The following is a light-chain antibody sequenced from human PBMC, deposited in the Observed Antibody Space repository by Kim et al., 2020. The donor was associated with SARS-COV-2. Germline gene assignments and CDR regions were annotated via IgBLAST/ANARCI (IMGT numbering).Light chain of an antibody. V-gene: IGLV4-60*03. Sequence: SFKLTCTLNRGHISYIIAWHQQQPGKAPRHLMKLEGSGVYNRGSGVPDRFSGSSSGADRYLTISNLQSEDEADYYCETWDTNTRVFGGGTQLTVL. CDR2: LEGSGVY. CDR3: ETWDTNTRV. CDR1: RGHISYI. J-gene: IGLJ3*02.